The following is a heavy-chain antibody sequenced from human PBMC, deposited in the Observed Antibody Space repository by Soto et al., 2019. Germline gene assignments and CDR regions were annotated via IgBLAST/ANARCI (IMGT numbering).Heavy chain of an antibody. CDR2: IFYSGTT. CDR3: AREPEWI. V-gene: IGHV4-39*01. J-gene: IGHJ3*02. CDR1: GASISRSSYH. D-gene: IGHD3-3*01. Sequence: SETLSLTCSVSGASISRSSYHWVWIRQSPGKGLEWIGSIFYSGTTYYNASLKSRVTISVDTSKNQFSLKLNSVTAADTAVYYCAREPEWIWGRGTMVTVSS.